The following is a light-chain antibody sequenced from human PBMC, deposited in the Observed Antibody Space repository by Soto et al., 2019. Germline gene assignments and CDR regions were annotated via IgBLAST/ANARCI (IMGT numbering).Light chain of an antibody. CDR2: GSS. CDR3: QQYNNWGLS. Sequence: ILMTQSPATLSVYQEDEVTLSCRASENVGTNLAWYQQKPGQAPRLLIYGSSTRATGIPATFSGSGSGTEFTLTISSLQSEESAIYYCQQYNNWGLSFGGG. V-gene: IGKV3D-15*01. CDR1: ENVGTN. J-gene: IGKJ4*01.